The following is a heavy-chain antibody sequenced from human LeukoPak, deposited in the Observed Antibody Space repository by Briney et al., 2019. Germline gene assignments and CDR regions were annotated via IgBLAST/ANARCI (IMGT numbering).Heavy chain of an antibody. CDR1: GGSISSGGYS. CDR2: ISSSSSYI. V-gene: IGHV3-21*01. Sequence: ETLSLTCAVSGGSISSGGYSWSWVRQAPGKGLEWVSSISSSSSYIYYADSVKGRFTISRDNAKNSLYLQMNSLRAEDTAVYYCARDRVMDYWGQGTLVTVSS. D-gene: IGHD2-21*01. J-gene: IGHJ4*02. CDR3: ARDRVMDY.